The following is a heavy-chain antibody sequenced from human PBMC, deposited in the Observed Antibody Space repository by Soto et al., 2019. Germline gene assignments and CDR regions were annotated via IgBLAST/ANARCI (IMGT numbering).Heavy chain of an antibody. D-gene: IGHD2-8*01. CDR1: GFTFSGYA. CDR2: ISGTGGST. Sequence: EVQLLESGGGLVQPGGSLRLSCAASGFTFSGYAMTWVRQAPGKGLAWVSGISGTGGSTDYADSVKGRFTISRDNSKNTLYLQMNSLRAEDTAVYYCAKDPESVLGMTYFDYWGQGTLVTVSS. V-gene: IGHV3-23*01. J-gene: IGHJ4*02. CDR3: AKDPESVLGMTYFDY.